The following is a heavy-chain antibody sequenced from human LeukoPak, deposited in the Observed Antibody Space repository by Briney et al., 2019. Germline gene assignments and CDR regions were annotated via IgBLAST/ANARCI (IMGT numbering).Heavy chain of an antibody. CDR2: INDDGRTT. CDR1: GFTFSRSW. D-gene: IGHD1-26*01. Sequence: GGSLRLSCAASGFTFSRSWMHWVRQAPGKGLVWVSRINDDGRTTSYADSVKGRVTISRDNATNTLYLQMNGLRPADTAVYYCARGPAANSGNYYVGDYWGQGTLVTVSS. J-gene: IGHJ4*02. V-gene: IGHV3-74*01. CDR3: ARGPAANSGNYYVGDY.